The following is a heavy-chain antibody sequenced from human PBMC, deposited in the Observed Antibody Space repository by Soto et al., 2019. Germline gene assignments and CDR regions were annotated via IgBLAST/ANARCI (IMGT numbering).Heavy chain of an antibody. Sequence: QVQLVESGGGVVQPGRSLRLSCAASGFPFTTYGMHWVREGPGKGLEWVAVISYDGSNKFYADSVKGRFTISRDNSKNTLYLQMNSLRPEDTALYYCVGGQYYFDYRGQGTLFIVSS. J-gene: IGHJ4*02. CDR1: GFPFTTYG. D-gene: IGHD3-10*01. V-gene: IGHV3-30*03. CDR2: ISYDGSNK. CDR3: VGGQYYFDY.